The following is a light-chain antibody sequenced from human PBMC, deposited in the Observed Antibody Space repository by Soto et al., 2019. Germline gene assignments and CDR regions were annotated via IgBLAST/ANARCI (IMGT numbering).Light chain of an antibody. J-gene: IGLJ1*01. CDR3: SSYTSSRTYV. CDR2: NVS. V-gene: IGLV2-14*01. CDR1: SSDVGGYNS. Sequence: QSALTQPASVSGSPGQSITISCTGTSSDVGGYNSVSWYQQHPGKAPKLMIYNVSNRPSGVSNRFSGSKSGNTASLTISGLQAEDEADYYCSSYTSSRTYVFGTGTNVTVL.